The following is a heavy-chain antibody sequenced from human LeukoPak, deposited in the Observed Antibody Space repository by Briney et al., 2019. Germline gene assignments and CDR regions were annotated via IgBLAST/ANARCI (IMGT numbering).Heavy chain of an antibody. CDR2: IYTSGSP. V-gene: IGHV4-4*07. CDR3: ARDLERTIYYYYGMDV. CDR1: GGSISSFY. D-gene: IGHD1-1*01. J-gene: IGHJ6*02. Sequence: PSETLSLTCTVSGGSISSFYWSWIRQPAGKGLEWIGRIYTSGSPNYSPSLKSRVSMSVDTSKNQFSLKLSSVTAADTAVYYCARDLERTIYYYYGMDVWGQGTTVTVSS.